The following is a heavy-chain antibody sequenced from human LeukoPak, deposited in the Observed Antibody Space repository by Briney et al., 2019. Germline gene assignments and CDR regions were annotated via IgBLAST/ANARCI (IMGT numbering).Heavy chain of an antibody. CDR2: ISACNGNT. D-gene: IGHD3-22*01. CDR3: ARDYDSSGYYRYFQH. J-gene: IGHJ1*01. CDR1: GYTFNSYG. Sequence: ASVKVSCKASGYTFNSYGINWVRQAPGQGLEWMGWISACNGNTNYAQKLQGRVTMTTDTSTSTAYMELRSLRSDDTAVYYCARDYDSSGYYRYFQHWGQGTLVTVSS. V-gene: IGHV1-18*01.